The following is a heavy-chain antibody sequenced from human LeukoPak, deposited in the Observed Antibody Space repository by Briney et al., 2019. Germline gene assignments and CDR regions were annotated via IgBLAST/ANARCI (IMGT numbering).Heavy chain of an antibody. CDR3: ASNYYDSSGYPNWFDP. Sequence: PSETLSLTYTVSGGSISSYYWSWIRQPAGKGLEWIGRIYTSGSTNYNPSLKSRVTISVDTSKNQFSLKLSSVTAADTAVYYCASNYYDSSGYPNWFDPWGQGTLVTVSS. V-gene: IGHV4-4*07. CDR2: IYTSGST. J-gene: IGHJ5*02. D-gene: IGHD3-22*01. CDR1: GGSISSYY.